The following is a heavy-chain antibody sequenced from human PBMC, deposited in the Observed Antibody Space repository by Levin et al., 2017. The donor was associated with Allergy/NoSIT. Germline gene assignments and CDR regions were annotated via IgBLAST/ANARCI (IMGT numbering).Heavy chain of an antibody. CDR3: AREMGEGYDFWSGYFYPYFDY. CDR1: GYTFTSYG. CDR2: ISAYNGNT. Sequence: ASVKVSCKASGYTFTSYGISWVRQAPGQGLEWMGWISAYNGNTNYAQKLQGRVTMTTDTSTSTAYMELRSLRSDDTAVYYCAREMGEGYDFWSGYFYPYFDYWGQGTLVTVSS. D-gene: IGHD3-3*01. J-gene: IGHJ4*02. V-gene: IGHV1-18*01.